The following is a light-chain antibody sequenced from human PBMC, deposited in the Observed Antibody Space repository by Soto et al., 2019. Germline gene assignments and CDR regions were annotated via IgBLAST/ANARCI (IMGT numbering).Light chain of an antibody. CDR1: SSDVGGYNY. Sequence: QSALTQPRSVSGSPGQSVTISCTGTSSDVGGYNYVSWYQQHPGKAPKLIIYDVSSRPSGVPDLFSASKSGSTASLTISGLQADDDVDYYCCSYAGSYPYVFGTGTKLPVL. CDR3: CSYAGSYPYV. CDR2: DVS. J-gene: IGLJ1*01. V-gene: IGLV2-11*01.